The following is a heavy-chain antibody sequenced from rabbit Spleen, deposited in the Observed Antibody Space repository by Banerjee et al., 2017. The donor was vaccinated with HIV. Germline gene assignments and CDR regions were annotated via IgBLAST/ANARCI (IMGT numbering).Heavy chain of an antibody. J-gene: IGHJ4*01. CDR3: ARDLTGVIGWNFYL. Sequence: QSLEESGGGLVKPEGSLTLTCTASGFTISSSHMGWVRQAPGKGLEWIGDIVAGDGRTYYASWVNGRFTISSNTNQNTMTLQMTSLTAADTATYFCARDLTGVIGWNFYLWGPGTLVTVS. D-gene: IGHD1-1*01. CDR1: GFTISSSH. V-gene: IGHV1S28*01. CDR2: IVAGDGRT.